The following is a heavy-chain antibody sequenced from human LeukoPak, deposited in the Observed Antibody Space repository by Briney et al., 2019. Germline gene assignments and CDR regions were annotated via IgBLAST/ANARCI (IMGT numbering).Heavy chain of an antibody. CDR1: GFTLSDYY. CDR2: ISSSSTYT. J-gene: IGHJ4*02. D-gene: IGHD5-18*01. CDR3: AKGPVDTAMVYYFDY. V-gene: IGHV3-11*06. Sequence: GGSLRLSCAASGFTLSDYYMSWIRQAPGKGLEWVSYISSSSTYTNHADSVKGRFTISRDNAKNSVYLQMNSLRAEDTAVYFCAKGPVDTAMVYYFDYWGQGTLVTVSS.